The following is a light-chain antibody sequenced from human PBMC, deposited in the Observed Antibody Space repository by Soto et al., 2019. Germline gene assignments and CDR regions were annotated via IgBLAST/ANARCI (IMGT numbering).Light chain of an antibody. J-gene: IGKJ1*01. V-gene: IGKV1-39*01. CDR2: AAS. CDR3: QQSYSTPQT. CDR1: QSISSY. Sequence: GDRVTITCRASQSISSYLNWYQQKPGKAPKLLIYAASSLQSGVPSRFSGSGSGTDFTHTISSLQPEDFATYYCQQSYSTPQTFGQGTKVDI.